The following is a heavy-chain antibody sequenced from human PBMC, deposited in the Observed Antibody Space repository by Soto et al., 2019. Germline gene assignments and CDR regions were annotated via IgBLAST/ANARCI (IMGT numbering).Heavy chain of an antibody. Sequence: EVQVLATGGGLIQHGGSLRLSCAASGFTVNSNYMSWVRQAPGEGLQWVSITNTGGTTYYADSVKGRFTVSRDNSKNTLYLQMNSLRAEDTAVYYCAKGDGFILAVWGQGTTVSVSS. CDR3: AKGDGFILAV. CDR1: GFTVNSNY. D-gene: IGHD1-26*01. CDR2: TNTGGTT. V-gene: IGHV3-53*02. J-gene: IGHJ6*02.